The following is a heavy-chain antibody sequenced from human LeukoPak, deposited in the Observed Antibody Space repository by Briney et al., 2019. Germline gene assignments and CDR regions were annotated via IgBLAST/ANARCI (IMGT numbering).Heavy chain of an antibody. CDR3: ARAATGVVNFDL. CDR1: GYIFNGYY. J-gene: IGHJ4*02. Sequence: ASVKVSCKASGYIFNGYYIHWVRQAPGQGLEWMGWINLSSGGTNYAQNFQGRVTMTRDTSISTAYMELSSLRSDDTAVFYCARAATGVVNFDLWGQGTLVTVSS. CDR2: INLSSGGT. D-gene: IGHD3-3*01. V-gene: IGHV1-2*02.